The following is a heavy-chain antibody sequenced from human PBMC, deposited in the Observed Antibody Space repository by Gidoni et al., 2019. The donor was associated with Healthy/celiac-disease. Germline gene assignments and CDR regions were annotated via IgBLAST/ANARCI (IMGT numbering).Heavy chain of an antibody. CDR3: AAGPYYYYGMDV. V-gene: IGHV3-30-3*01. CDR2: ISYDGSNK. CDR1: GFTFSSYA. J-gene: IGHJ6*02. Sequence: QVQLVESGGGGVQPGRSLRLSCAASGFTFSSYAMHWVRQAPGKGLEWVTVISYDGSNKYYADSVKGRFTISRDNSKNTLYLQMNSLRAEDTAVYYCAAGPYYYYGMDVWGQGTTVTVSS.